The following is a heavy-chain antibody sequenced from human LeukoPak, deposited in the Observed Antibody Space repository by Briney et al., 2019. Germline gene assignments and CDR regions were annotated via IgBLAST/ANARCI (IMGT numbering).Heavy chain of an antibody. V-gene: IGHV1-69*13. J-gene: IGHJ4*02. D-gene: IGHD1-26*01. CDR3: AGASGSYGEGFDY. CDR1: GGTFSSYA. CDR2: VIPIFGTA. Sequence: SVKVSCKASGGTFSSYAISWVRQAPGQGLEWMGGVIPIFGTANYAQKFQGRVTITADESTSTAYMELSSLRSEDTAVYYCAGASGSYGEGFDYWGQGTLVTVSS.